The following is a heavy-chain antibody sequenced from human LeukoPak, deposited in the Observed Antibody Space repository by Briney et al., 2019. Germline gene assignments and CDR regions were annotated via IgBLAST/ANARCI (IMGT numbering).Heavy chain of an antibody. CDR2: IRYDGSKK. CDR1: GFIFSSYG. J-gene: IGHJ4*02. CDR3: ARDMEPYSSSPLIYFDY. D-gene: IGHD6-6*01. V-gene: IGHV3-30*02. Sequence: PGGSLRLSCAASGFIFSSYGMHWVRQAPGKGLEWVAFIRYDGSKKYYADSVKGRFTISRDNAKNSLYLQMNSLRAEDTAVYYCARDMEPYSSSPLIYFDYWGQGTLVTVSS.